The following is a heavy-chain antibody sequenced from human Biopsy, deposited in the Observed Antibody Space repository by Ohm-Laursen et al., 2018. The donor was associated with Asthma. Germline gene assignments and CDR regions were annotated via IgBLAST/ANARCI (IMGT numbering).Heavy chain of an antibody. CDR3: AKAIFPGWELRGVFGI. CDR1: GFTVSRDH. J-gene: IGHJ3*02. D-gene: IGHD1-26*01. V-gene: IGHV3-53*05. CDR2: IYSGGTS. Sequence: SLRLSCSASGFTVSRDHMFWVRQAPGKGLEWVSVIYSGGTSHTADSVRGRFTISRDNSNNTLYLQMNSLRAEDTAVYYCAKAIFPGWELRGVFGIWGQGTIVTVSS.